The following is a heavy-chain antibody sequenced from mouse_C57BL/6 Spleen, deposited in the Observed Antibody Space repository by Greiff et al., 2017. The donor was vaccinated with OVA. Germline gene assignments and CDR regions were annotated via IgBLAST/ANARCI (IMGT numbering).Heavy chain of an antibody. CDR3: ARDDHDDEGYYAMDY. Sequence: VQRVESGPGLVAPSQSLSITCTVSGFSLTSYAISWVRQPPGKGLEWLGVIWTGGGTNYNSALKSRLSISKDNSKSQVFLKMNSLQTDDTARYYCARDDHDDEGYYAMDYWGQGTSVTVSS. D-gene: IGHD2-4*01. V-gene: IGHV2-9-1*01. J-gene: IGHJ4*01. CDR2: IWTGGGT. CDR1: GFSLTSYA.